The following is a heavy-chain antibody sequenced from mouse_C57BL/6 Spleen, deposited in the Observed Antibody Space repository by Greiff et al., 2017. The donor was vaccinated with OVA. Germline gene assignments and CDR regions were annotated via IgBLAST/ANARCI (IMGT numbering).Heavy chain of an antibody. V-gene: IGHV2-2*01. Sequence: VKLVESGPGLVQPSQSLSITCTVSGFSLTSYGVHWVRQSPGKGLEWLGVIWSGGSTDYNAAFISRLSISKDNSKSQVFFKMNSLQADDTAIYYCARSEGLLGDCFDYWGQGTTLTVSS. J-gene: IGHJ2*01. CDR1: GFSLTSYG. D-gene: IGHD2-3*01. CDR2: IWSGGST. CDR3: ARSEGLLGDCFDY.